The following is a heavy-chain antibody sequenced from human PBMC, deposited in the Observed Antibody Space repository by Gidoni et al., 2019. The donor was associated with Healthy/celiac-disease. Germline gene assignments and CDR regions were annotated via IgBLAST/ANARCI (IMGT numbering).Heavy chain of an antibody. D-gene: IGHD3-16*01. J-gene: IGHJ5*02. V-gene: IGHV3-21*01. CDR1: GFTFSSYS. CDR3: ARDRGEHWFDP. Sequence: EVQLVESGGGLVKPGGSLRLSCAASGFTFSSYSMNWVRQAPGKGLEWVSSISSSSSYIYYADSVKGRFTISKDNAKNSLYLQMNSLRAEDTAVYYCARDRGEHWFDPWGQGTLVTVSS. CDR2: ISSSSSYI.